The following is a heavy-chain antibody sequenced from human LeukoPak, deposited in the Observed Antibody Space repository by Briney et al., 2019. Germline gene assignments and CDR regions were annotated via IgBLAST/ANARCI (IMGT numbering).Heavy chain of an antibody. CDR2: IYYSGST. CDR3: ARYVWGSHFDY. V-gene: IGHV4-59*01. CDR1: GGSTSSYY. D-gene: IGHD3-16*01. J-gene: IGHJ4*02. Sequence: SETLSLTCTVSGGSTSSYYWSWIRQPPGKGLEWIGYIYYSGSTNYNPSLKSRVTISVDTSKNQFSLKLSSVTAADTAVYYCARYVWGSHFDYWGQGTLVTVSS.